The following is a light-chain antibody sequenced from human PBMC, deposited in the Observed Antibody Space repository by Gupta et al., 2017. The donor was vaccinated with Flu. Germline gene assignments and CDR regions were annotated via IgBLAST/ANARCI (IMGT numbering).Light chain of an antibody. CDR2: EVA. J-gene: IGLJ3*02. Sequence: ALTQPASASGSPGQANNISCTGTSSDVGGYNYVSWYQQHPGKAPKLILYEVAYRPSGVSNRFSGSKSDNAASLTISGLQAEDAADYYCSAYTSSSTRVFGGGTRLAVL. CDR3: SAYTSSSTRV. CDR1: SSDVGGYNY. V-gene: IGLV2-14*01.